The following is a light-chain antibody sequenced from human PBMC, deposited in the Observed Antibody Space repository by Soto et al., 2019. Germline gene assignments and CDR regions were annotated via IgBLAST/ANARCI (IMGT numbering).Light chain of an antibody. CDR1: NSDVGAYNY. Sequence: QSALTQPPSASGSPGQSVTISCTGTNSDVGAYNYVSWYQQHPGKAPKLMIYDVSKRPSGVPYRFSGSKSGTAASLTVSGLQGEDEDDYYCSSYAGSSWVFGGGTKVTVL. CDR2: DVS. V-gene: IGLV2-8*01. CDR3: SSYAGSSWV. J-gene: IGLJ3*02.